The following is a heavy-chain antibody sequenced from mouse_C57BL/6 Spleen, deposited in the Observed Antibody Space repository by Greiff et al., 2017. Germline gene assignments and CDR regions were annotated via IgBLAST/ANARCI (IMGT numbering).Heavy chain of an antibody. CDR1: GYSITSGYY. J-gene: IGHJ3*01. CDR3: ARQLAGTGFFAY. D-gene: IGHD4-1*01. Sequence: EVKLMESGPGLVKPSQSLSLTCSVTGYSITSGYYWNWIRQFPGNKLEWMGYISYDGSNNYNPSLKNRISITRDTSKNQFFLKLNAVTTEDTATYYCARQLAGTGFFAYWGQGTLVTVSA. CDR2: ISYDGSN. V-gene: IGHV3-6*01.